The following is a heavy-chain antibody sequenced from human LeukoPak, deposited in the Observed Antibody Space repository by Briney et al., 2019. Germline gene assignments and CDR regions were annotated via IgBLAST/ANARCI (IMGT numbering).Heavy chain of an antibody. CDR2: IYYSGST. CDR1: GGSISSSSYY. CDR3: ASGSGSYSYFQH. Sequence: SETLSLTCTVSGGSISSSSYYWGWIRQPPGKGLEWIGSIYYSGSTYYNPSLKSRVTISVDTSKNQFSLKLSSVTAADTAVYYCASGSGSYSYFQHWGQGTLVTVSS. V-gene: IGHV4-39*07. D-gene: IGHD1-26*01. J-gene: IGHJ1*01.